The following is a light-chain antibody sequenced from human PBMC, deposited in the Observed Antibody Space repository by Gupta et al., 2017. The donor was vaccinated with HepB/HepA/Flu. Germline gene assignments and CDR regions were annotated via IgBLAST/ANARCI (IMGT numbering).Light chain of an antibody. Sequence: EIVLTQSPATLSLFPGERATLSCRVTESFRNDLAWYQQKPGQAPRLLIYGADIRATGVSARFSGSGSGTDFTLTISRLQSDDCAVYYCHQYYTWPQTFGQGTKVELK. CDR1: ESFRND. V-gene: IGKV3-15*01. CDR2: GAD. J-gene: IGKJ1*01. CDR3: HQYYTWPQT.